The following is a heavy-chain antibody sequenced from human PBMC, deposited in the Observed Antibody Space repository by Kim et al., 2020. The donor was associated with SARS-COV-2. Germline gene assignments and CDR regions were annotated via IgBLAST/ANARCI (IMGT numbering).Heavy chain of an antibody. D-gene: IGHD6-19*01. CDR1: GFTFSIYA. Sequence: GGSLRLSCAASGFTFSIYAMSWVRQVPGKGLEWVSIITGSGDLTSYADSVKGRFTISRDNSKNTLYLQMNSLRAEDTAVYYCAKALTGWYVFDYWGQGTLVTVSS. J-gene: IGHJ4*02. V-gene: IGHV3-23*01. CDR2: ITGSGDLT. CDR3: AKALTGWYVFDY.